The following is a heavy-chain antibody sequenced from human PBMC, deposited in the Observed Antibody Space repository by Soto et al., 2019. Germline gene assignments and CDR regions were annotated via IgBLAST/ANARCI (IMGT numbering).Heavy chain of an antibody. CDR3: ASTTTVAGTPEFDY. CDR1: GLTFSSFN. CDR2: ISYDGPNK. V-gene: IGHV3-30-3*01. Sequence: QVQLLESGGGVVKPGRSLRVSCEASGLTFSSFNMHWVRQAPGKGLEWVALISYDGPNKYVDSVKGRFTISRENSKNTLYLQMKSLRAEDTAVYYCASTTTVAGTPEFDYWGQGTLVTVSS. D-gene: IGHD6-19*01. J-gene: IGHJ4*02.